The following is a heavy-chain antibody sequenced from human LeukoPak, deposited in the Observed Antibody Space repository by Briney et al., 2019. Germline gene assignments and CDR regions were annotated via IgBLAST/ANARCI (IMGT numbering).Heavy chain of an antibody. J-gene: IGHJ6*03. V-gene: IGHV3-30-3*01. D-gene: IGHD3-22*01. CDR2: ISYDGSNK. Sequence: GGSLRLSCAASGFTFSSYAMHWVRQAPGKGLEWVAVISYDGSNKYYADSVKGRFTISRDNSKNTPYLQMNSLRAEDTAVYYCASGGEYDSSGYYYYMDVWGKGTTVTVSS. CDR1: GFTFSSYA. CDR3: ASGGEYDSSGYYYYMDV.